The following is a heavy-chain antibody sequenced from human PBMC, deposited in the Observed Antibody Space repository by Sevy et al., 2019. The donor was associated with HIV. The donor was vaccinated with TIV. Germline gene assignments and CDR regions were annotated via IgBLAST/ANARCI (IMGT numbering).Heavy chain of an antibody. D-gene: IGHD3-22*01. V-gene: IGHV1-2*02. CDR2: INPNSGGT. CDR1: GYTFTGYY. CDR3: AIPTPTDSSGYYYYFDY. Sequence: ASVKVSCKASGYTFTGYYMHWVRQAPGQGLEWMGWINPNSGGTNYAQTFQGRVTMTRDTSISTAYMELSRLRSDDTAVYYCAIPTPTDSSGYYYYFDYWGQGTLVTVSS. J-gene: IGHJ4*02.